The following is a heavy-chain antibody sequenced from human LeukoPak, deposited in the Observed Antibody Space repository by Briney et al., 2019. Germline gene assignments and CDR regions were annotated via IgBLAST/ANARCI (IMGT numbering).Heavy chain of an antibody. D-gene: IGHD5-12*01. Sequence: GGSLRLSCAASGFTFSSYAMSWVRQAPGKGLEWGSPFSDSGGSTYYADSVKGRFTISRDISKNTLYLQMNSPRAEDTAVYYCARGGLPVYYYYMDVWGKGTTVTVSS. CDR2: FSDSGGST. V-gene: IGHV3-23*01. CDR3: ARGGLPVYYYYMDV. CDR1: GFTFSSYA. J-gene: IGHJ6*03.